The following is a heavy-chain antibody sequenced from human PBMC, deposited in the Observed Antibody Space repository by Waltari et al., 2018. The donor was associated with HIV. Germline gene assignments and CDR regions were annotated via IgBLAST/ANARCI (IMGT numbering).Heavy chain of an antibody. D-gene: IGHD3-3*01. CDR2: IYYSGST. J-gene: IGHJ4*02. CDR3: ARGSDYDFWSSVNFDD. Sequence: QVQLQESGPGLVKPSETLSLTCTVSGGSISSYYWSWIRQPPGKGLEWIGYIYYSGSTNYNPSLKSRVTISVDTSKNQFSLKLSSVTAADTAVYYCARGSDYDFWSSVNFDDWGQGTLVTVSS. CDR1: GGSISSYY. V-gene: IGHV4-59*01.